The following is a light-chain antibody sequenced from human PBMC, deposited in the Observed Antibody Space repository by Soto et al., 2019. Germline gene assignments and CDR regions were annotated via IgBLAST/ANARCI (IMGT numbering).Light chain of an antibody. CDR1: SSDVGAYNS. J-gene: IGLJ3*02. CDR2: DVS. CDR3: SSYPSDSAWV. V-gene: IGLV2-14*03. Sequence: QSALTQPASVSGSPGQSISISCTGTSSDVGAYNSVSWYQQHPGKAPKLMIYDVSDRPSGVSNRFSGSKSGNTASLTISGLQAEDEADYYCSSYPSDSAWVFGGGTKLTVL.